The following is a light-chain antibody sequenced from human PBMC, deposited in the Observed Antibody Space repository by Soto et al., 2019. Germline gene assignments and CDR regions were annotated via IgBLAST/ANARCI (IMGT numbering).Light chain of an antibody. CDR2: DVI. CDR3: CSYAGSYTHV. V-gene: IGLV2-11*01. Sequence: QSALTQPRSVSGSPGQSVTISCTGTSSDIGGYNYVSWYQQHPGKAPKLMIYDVIKRPSGVPDRFSGPKSGNTASLTIYGLQAEDEADYYCCSYAGSYTHVFGTGTKVTVL. J-gene: IGLJ1*01. CDR1: SSDIGGYNY.